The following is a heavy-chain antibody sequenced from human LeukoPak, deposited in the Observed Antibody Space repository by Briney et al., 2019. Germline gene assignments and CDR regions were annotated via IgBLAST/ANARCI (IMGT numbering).Heavy chain of an antibody. CDR3: ARGVLRYFDPYYFDY. V-gene: IGHV4-59*01. D-gene: IGHD3-9*01. Sequence: KASETLSLTCTVSGGSISSYYWSWIRQPPGKGLEWIGYIYYSGSTNYNPSLKSRVTISVDTSKNQFSLKLSSVTAADTAVYYCARGVLRYFDPYYFDYWGQGTLVTVSS. CDR1: GGSISSYY. J-gene: IGHJ4*02. CDR2: IYYSGST.